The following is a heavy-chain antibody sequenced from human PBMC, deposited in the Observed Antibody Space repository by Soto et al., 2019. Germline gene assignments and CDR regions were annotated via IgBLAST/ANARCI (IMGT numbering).Heavy chain of an antibody. V-gene: IGHV1-69*02. D-gene: IGHD3-10*01. CDR2: IIPVLSMS. Sequence: QVQLVQSGAEVKRPGSSVKVSCKTSGDTFNTHTFAWVRQAPGQGLEWMGRIIPVLSMSTYAQNFQGRVSLFADKSTNTVYMSLSGLRSDDTAVYYCARSYGSGSRPFDYWGQGTLVTVSS. CDR1: GDTFNTHT. J-gene: IGHJ4*02. CDR3: ARSYGSGSRPFDY.